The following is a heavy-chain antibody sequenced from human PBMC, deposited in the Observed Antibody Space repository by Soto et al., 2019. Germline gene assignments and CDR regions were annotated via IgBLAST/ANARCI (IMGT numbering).Heavy chain of an antibody. D-gene: IGHD3-22*01. CDR2: IYHSGST. J-gene: IGHJ3*02. V-gene: IGHV4-4*02. CDR1: GGSIISSNW. Sequence: SETLSLTCAVSGGSIISSNWWSWVRQPPGKGLEWIGEIYHSGSTNYNPSLKSRVTISVDKSKNQFSLKLSSVTAADTAVYYCARDRYDSSGYVIIDAFDIWGQGTMVT. CDR3: ARDRYDSSGYVIIDAFDI.